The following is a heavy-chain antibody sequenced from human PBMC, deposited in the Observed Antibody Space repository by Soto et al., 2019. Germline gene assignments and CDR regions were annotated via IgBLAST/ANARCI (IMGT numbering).Heavy chain of an antibody. J-gene: IGHJ4*02. CDR1: GFSFSSYA. CDR3: AKDSDYYDNTGYFPVFDY. D-gene: IGHD3-22*01. V-gene: IGHV3-23*01. Sequence: PGGSLRLSCAASGFSFSSYAMTWVRQAPGKGLEWVSGLSGSGDTTYYADSVKGRFTISRDNFKNTVYLQMNSLRAEDTAIYYCAKDSDYYDNTGYFPVFDYWGPGSLVTVSS. CDR2: LSGSGDTT.